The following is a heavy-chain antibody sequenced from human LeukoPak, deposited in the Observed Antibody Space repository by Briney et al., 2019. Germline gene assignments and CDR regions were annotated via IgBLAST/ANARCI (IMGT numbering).Heavy chain of an antibody. J-gene: IGHJ4*02. V-gene: IGHV3-23*01. D-gene: IGHD3-3*02. CDR2: ISDGGGSA. CDR3: TTGYRSFLEWLLSDY. Sequence: GGSLRLSCAASGFIFRNYAMSWVRQAPGKGLEWVSGISDGGGSAYYADSVKGRFTFSRDNSKNTLDLQMNSLKTEDTAVYYCTTGYRSFLEWLLSDYWGQGTLVTVSS. CDR1: GFIFRNYA.